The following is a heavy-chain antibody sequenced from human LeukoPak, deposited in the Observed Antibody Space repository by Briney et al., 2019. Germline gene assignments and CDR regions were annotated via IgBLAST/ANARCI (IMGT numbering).Heavy chain of an antibody. Sequence: SETLSLTCTVSGGSFSSSNYYRGWIRQPPGKGLEWIGSFYYSGSTYYNPSLKSRVTISGDTSKNQFSLKLRSVTAADTAVYYCARLRSALWDYWGQGTLVTVSS. CDR1: GGSFSSSNYY. V-gene: IGHV4-39*01. CDR3: ARLRSALWDY. D-gene: IGHD3-16*01. J-gene: IGHJ4*02. CDR2: FYYSGST.